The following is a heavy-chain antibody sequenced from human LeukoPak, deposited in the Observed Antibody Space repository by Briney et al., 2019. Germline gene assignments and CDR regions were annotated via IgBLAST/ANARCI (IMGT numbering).Heavy chain of an antibody. V-gene: IGHV1-2*02. CDR2: INPNSGGT. J-gene: IGHJ4*02. CDR1: GYTFTGYY. CDR3: ARVLVFRNPYYFDY. D-gene: IGHD1-14*01. Sequence: ASVKVSCKASGYTFTGYYMHWVRQAPGQGLEWMGWINPNSGGTNYAQKFQGRVTMTRDTSISTAYMELSRLRSDDTAVYYCARVLVFRNPYYFDYWGQGTLVTVSS.